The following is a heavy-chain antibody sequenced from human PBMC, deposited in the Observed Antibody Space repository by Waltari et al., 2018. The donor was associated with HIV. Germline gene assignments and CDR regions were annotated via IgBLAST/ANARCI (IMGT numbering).Heavy chain of an antibody. Sequence: QLQLQESGPGLVKPSETLSLTCTVSGGPVSRSSYFWGWIRQPPGKGLEWIGRIYYTGRAYYNPSLKSRVTISVDTSKNQFSLKVTSVTAADTAVYYCARHALRVGAAYWNFDLWGRGTLVTVSS. CDR1: GGPVSRSSYF. V-gene: IGHV4-39*01. CDR3: ARHALRVGAAYWNFDL. D-gene: IGHD1-26*01. J-gene: IGHJ2*01. CDR2: IYYTGRA.